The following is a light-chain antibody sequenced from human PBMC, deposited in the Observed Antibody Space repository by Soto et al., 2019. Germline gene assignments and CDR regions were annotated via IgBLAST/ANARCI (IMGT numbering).Light chain of an antibody. CDR2: PAS. V-gene: IGKV1-39*01. J-gene: IGKJ2*01. Sequence: IPMTQSPSSLSASVGDRVTITCRASQSIGNFLNWYQQRPGKAPKLLIYPASSLESGVPSRFTARASGTEFTLSISSLQPEDSATYYCQQSYTTPPYAFGQGTKLEIK. CDR1: QSIGNF. CDR3: QQSYTTPPYA.